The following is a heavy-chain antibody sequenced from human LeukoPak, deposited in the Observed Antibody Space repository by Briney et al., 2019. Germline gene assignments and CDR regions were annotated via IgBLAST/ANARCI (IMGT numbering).Heavy chain of an antibody. CDR3: ARVLKPGTSSNAFDI. Sequence: ASVKVSCKASEDTFSNYAISWVRQAPGQGLEWMGGIIPLFGTANYAQKFQGRVTITTDESTSTAYMELSSLRSEDTAVYYCARVLKPGTSSNAFDIWGQGTMVTVSS. CDR2: IIPLFGTA. V-gene: IGHV1-69*05. CDR1: EDTFSNYA. D-gene: IGHD2-2*01. J-gene: IGHJ3*02.